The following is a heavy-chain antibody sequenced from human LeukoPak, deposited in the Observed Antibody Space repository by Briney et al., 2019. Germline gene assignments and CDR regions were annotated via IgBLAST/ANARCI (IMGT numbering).Heavy chain of an antibody. CDR1: GFTFSSYT. D-gene: IGHD3-16*01. CDR2: ISSGSSYI. V-gene: IGHV3-21*01. Sequence: GGSLRLSCAASGFTFSSYTMNWVRQAPGKGLEWVSIISSGSSYIHYADSVKGRFTISRDNAKNSLFLQMNSLRAEDTAIYYCVRDYVWGTSESDYWGQGILVTVSS. J-gene: IGHJ4*02. CDR3: VRDYVWGTSESDY.